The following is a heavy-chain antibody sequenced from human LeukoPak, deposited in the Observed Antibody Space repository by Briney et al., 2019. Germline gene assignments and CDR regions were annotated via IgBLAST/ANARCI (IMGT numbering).Heavy chain of an antibody. Sequence: SETLSLTCTVSGYSISSGYYWGWIRQPPGKGLEWIGSIYHSGSSYYNPSLKSLVTISVDTSKNQFSLKLSSVAAADTAVYYCARDLYPSGGSWSPGWFDPWGQGTLVTVSS. CDR1: GYSISSGYY. CDR3: ARDLYPSGGSWSPGWFDP. CDR2: IYHSGSS. V-gene: IGHV4-38-2*02. J-gene: IGHJ5*02. D-gene: IGHD2-15*01.